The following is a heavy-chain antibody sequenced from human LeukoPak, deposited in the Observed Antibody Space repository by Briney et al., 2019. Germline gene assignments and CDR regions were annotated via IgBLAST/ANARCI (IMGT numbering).Heavy chain of an antibody. D-gene: IGHD3-22*01. CDR1: GFTFSSYG. CDR3: AKWTRDFNYYDSSGYFDY. V-gene: IGHV3-23*01. CDR2: ISGSGGST. J-gene: IGHJ4*02. Sequence: GRSLRLSCAASGFTFSSYGMHWVRQAPGKGLEWVSAISGSGGSTYYADSVKGRFTISRDNSKNTLYLQMNSLRAEDTAVYYCAKWTRDFNYYDSSGYFDYWGQGTLVTVSS.